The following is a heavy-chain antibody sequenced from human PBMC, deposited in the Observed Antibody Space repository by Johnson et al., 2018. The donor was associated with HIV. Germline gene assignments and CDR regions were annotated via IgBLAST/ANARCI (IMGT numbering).Heavy chain of an antibody. V-gene: IGHV3-33*05. CDR1: GFTFANYG. CDR3: ARGYILTGYSGAFDL. D-gene: IGHD3-9*01. J-gene: IGHJ3*01. CDR2: TAHDESIT. Sequence: QVQLVESGGGVVQPGESLRLSCAASGFTFANYGMHWVRQAPGKGLEWVAFTAHDESITHYAASVTGRFTMSRDNSKSTLNLQMNSLRVEDAAVFYCARGYILTGYSGAFDLWGQGTMVTVSS.